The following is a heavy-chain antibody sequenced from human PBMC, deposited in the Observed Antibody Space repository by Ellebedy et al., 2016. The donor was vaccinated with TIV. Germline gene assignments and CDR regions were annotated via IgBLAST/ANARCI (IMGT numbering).Heavy chain of an antibody. CDR3: TRFDYGDGFPQH. CDR2: IRSKAYGGTT. Sequence: GGSLRLSCAASGFTFSSYAMSWVRQAPGKGLEWVGFIRSKAYGGTTEYAASVKGRFTISRDDSKSIAYLQMNSLKTEDTAVYYCTRFDYGDGFPQHWGQGTLVTVSS. CDR1: GFTFSSYA. J-gene: IGHJ1*01. D-gene: IGHD4-17*01. V-gene: IGHV3-49*04.